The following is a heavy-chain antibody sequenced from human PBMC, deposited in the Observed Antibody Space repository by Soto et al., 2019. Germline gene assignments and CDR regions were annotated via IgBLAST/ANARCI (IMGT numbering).Heavy chain of an antibody. V-gene: IGHV3-53*01. J-gene: IGHJ3*02. CDR1: GFSFSGKNY. CDR2: LYSSDGT. CDR3: ATWLQREHAFDI. Sequence: GGSLRLSCAASGFSFSGKNYLTRVRQAPGKGLEWVSALYSSDGTYYADSVKGRFSVSRDNSKNTFYLQLHSLRPEDTALYFCATWLQREHAFDIWGLGTMVTVSS. D-gene: IGHD1-1*01.